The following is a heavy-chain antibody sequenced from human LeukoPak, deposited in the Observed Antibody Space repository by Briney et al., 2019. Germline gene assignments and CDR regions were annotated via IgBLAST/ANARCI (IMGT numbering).Heavy chain of an antibody. CDR1: GGSISSHP. CDR2: IYSSGST. CDR3: ARGGSYRGGFDF. J-gene: IGHJ4*02. D-gene: IGHD1-26*01. Sequence: SETLSLTCTVSGGSISSHPWSWIRQPPGKGLEWIAYIYSSGSTNYNPSLKSRVAISVDTSKNQFSLRLCSVTAADTAVYYCARGGSYRGGFDFWGQGALLTVSS. V-gene: IGHV4-59*11.